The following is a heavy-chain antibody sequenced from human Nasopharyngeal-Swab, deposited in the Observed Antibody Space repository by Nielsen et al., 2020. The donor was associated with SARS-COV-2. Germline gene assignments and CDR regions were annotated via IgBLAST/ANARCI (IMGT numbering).Heavy chain of an antibody. D-gene: IGHD3-16*02. Sequence: WVRQAPGQGLEWMGWINTNTGNPTYAQAFTGRFVFSLDTSVSTAYLQISSLKAEDTAVYYCARRYTALDYWGQGTLATVSS. V-gene: IGHV7-4-1*02. CDR2: INTNTGNP. J-gene: IGHJ4*02. CDR3: ARRYTALDY.